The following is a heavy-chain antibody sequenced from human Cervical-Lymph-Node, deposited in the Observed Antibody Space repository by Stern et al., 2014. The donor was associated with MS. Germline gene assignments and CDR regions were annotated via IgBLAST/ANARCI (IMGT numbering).Heavy chain of an antibody. CDR3: AKESYYYHSGGSVSYYYYYGMDV. J-gene: IGHJ6*02. CDR1: GGTFSNYA. Sequence: HVQLVQSVSEVKKPGSSVKVSCKSSGGTFSNYAIIWVRQAPGEGLEWMGRIVPFFGLPNYEQKFQDRVTITADKSTSTAYMDLSSLRSEDTALYFCAKESYYYHSGGSVSYYYYYGMDVWGQGTTVTVYS. CDR2: IVPFFGLP. D-gene: IGHD3-22*01. V-gene: IGHV1-69*17.